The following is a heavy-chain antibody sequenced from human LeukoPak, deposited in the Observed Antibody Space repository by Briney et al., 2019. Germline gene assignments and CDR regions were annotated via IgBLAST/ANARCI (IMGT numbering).Heavy chain of an antibody. Sequence: KYGESLKISCKGSGYSFSTYWIGWVRQMPGKGLEWMGIIHPGDSHTRYSPSFQGHVTISADKSIYTAYLQWSSLKASDTAMYYCARLEGVVPPASFDYWGQGTLVTVSS. J-gene: IGHJ4*02. CDR1: GYSFSTYW. V-gene: IGHV5-51*01. CDR3: ARLEGVVPPASFDY. D-gene: IGHD3-3*01. CDR2: IHPGDSHT.